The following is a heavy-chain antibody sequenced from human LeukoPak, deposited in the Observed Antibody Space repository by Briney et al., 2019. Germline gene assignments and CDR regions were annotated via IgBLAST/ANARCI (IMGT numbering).Heavy chain of an antibody. CDR3: ARDPANDYGDYEGAFDI. J-gene: IGHJ3*02. CDR2: IHYSGNT. Sequence: SETLSLTCAVSGGSISSGGYSWSWLRQPPGKGLEWIGYIHYSGNTNYNPSLKSRVTISVDTSKNQFSLKLSSVTAADTAVYYCARDPANDYGDYEGAFDIWGQGTMVTVSS. D-gene: IGHD4-17*01. V-gene: IGHV4-61*08. CDR1: GGSISSGGYS.